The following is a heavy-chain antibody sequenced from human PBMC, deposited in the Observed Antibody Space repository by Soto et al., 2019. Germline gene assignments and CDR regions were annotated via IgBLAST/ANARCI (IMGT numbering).Heavy chain of an antibody. V-gene: IGHV3-48*01. CDR3: ARGSVNSWYVHYFDC. J-gene: IGHJ4*02. Sequence: EVQLVESGGGLVQPGGSLRLSCTASGFTFSDYNMNWVRQAPGKGLEWVSYVSSSRSCMYYADSVKGRFTVSRDDAKNSLFLQIDGLRAEYTAVYYCARGSVNSWYVHYFDCWGRGTLVTVSS. CDR2: VSSSRSCM. D-gene: IGHD6-13*01. CDR1: GFTFSDYN.